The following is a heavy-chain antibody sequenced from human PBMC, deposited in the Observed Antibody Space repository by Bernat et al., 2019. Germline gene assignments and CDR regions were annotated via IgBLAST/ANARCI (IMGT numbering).Heavy chain of an antibody. CDR2: ISSIGSTI. J-gene: IGHJ4*02. D-gene: IGHD3-22*01. V-gene: IGHV3-11*04. CDR3: ARDIGYYDAT. CDR1: GFTFSYYY. Sequence: QVQLVESGGGLVKPGGSLRLSCAASGFTFSYYYMSWIRQAPGKGLGWVSYISSIGSTIYYADYVKGRLTISRENAKKSLYLQMNSLRAEDTAVYYCARDIGYYDATWGQGTLVTVSS.